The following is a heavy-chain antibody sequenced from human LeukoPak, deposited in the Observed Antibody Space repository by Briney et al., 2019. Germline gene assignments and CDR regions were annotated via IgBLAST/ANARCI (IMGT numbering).Heavy chain of an antibody. CDR1: GFTFSSYG. CDR2: IWYDGSNK. Sequence: PGGSLRLSCAASGFTFSSYGMHWVRQAPGKGLEWVAVIWYDGSNKYYADSVKGRFTISRDNSKNTLYLQMNSLRAEDTAVYYCARAPDDADAFDIWGQGTMFTVSS. J-gene: IGHJ3*02. V-gene: IGHV3-33*01. CDR3: ARAPDDADAFDI.